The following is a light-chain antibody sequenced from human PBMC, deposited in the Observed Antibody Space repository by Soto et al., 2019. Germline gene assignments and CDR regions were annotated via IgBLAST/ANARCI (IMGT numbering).Light chain of an antibody. CDR2: DAS. J-gene: IGKJ2*01. Sequence: EVVLTQSPATLSLSPGERATLSCRASQSVSTYVAWYQQNGGQASRLLIYDASKSALGAPARLGGSGSGTEFTFTISSLEPEDLAVYYCQQRSDWLYIFGQGTKLEIK. V-gene: IGKV3-11*01. CDR1: QSVSTY. CDR3: QQRSDWLYI.